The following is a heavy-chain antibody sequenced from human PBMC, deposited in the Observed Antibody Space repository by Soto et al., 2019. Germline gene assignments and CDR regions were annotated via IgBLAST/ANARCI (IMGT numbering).Heavy chain of an antibody. D-gene: IGHD6-19*01. CDR2: ISGCGGST. Sequence: EVQLLESGGGLVQPGGSLRLSCAASGFTFSSYAMRWVRQAPGKGLEWVSAISGCGGSTYYAYSVKGRFTISRDNSKNTLYLQMESLRAEDSAVYYGARRGSVCYYDYWGQGTLVTVSS. CDR1: GFTFSSYA. V-gene: IGHV3-23*01. CDR3: ARRGSVCYYDY. J-gene: IGHJ4*02.